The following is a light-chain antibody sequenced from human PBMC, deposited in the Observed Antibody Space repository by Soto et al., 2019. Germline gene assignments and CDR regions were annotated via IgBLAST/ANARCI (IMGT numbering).Light chain of an antibody. V-gene: IGKV3-15*01. CDR3: QQYNRWPVT. CDR1: QSVRNN. Sequence: EIVMTQSPVTLSVSPGERATLFCRASQSVRNNLAWYQQKPGQAPRLIIYGASTRATGIPDTFGGSGSGTEFTLIISSLQSKDFAVYYCQQYNRWPVTFGGGTKVKMK. CDR2: GAS. J-gene: IGKJ4*01.